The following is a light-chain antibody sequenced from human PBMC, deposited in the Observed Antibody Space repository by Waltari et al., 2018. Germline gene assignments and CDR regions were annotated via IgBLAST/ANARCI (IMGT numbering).Light chain of an antibody. V-gene: IGKV4-1*01. CDR3: HQYYSTLWT. CDR1: QSLLKSSYNKND. J-gene: IGKJ1*01. CDR2: WAS. Sequence: DIVMTQSPDSLAVSLGERATINYKSSQSLLKSSYNKNDLAWYQQKPGQPPKLLIYWASIRESDVPDRFSGSGSGTDFTLTISSLQAEDVAVYYCHQYYSTLWTFGQGTKVEIK.